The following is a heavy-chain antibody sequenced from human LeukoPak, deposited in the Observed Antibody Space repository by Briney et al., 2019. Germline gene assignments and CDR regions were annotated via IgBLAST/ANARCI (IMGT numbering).Heavy chain of an antibody. Sequence: RASVKVSCKASGYTFTSYYMHWVRQAPGQGLESMGIINPSGGSTSYAQEVQGRVTMTRDMSTSTVYMELSSLRSEDTAVYYCARDSEGGSYAFDIWGQGTLVTVSS. V-gene: IGHV1-46*01. CDR1: GYTFTSYY. CDR2: INPSGGST. D-gene: IGHD3-16*01. CDR3: ARDSEGGSYAFDI. J-gene: IGHJ4*02.